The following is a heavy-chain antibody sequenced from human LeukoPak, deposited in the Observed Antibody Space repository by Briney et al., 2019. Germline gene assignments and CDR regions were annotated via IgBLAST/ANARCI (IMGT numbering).Heavy chain of an antibody. V-gene: IGHV4-4*07. D-gene: IGHD3-22*01. Sequence: SETLSLTCTVSGGSISSYYWSWIRQPAGKGLEWIGRSYTSGSTNYNPSLKSRVTMSVDTSKNQFSLELSSVTAADTAVYYCARSVVSDSSGYPVDFDYWGQGTLVTVSS. CDR1: GGSISSYY. J-gene: IGHJ4*02. CDR2: SYTSGST. CDR3: ARSVVSDSSGYPVDFDY.